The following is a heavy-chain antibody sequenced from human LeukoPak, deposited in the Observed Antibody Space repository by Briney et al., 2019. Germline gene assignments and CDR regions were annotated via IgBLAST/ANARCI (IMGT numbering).Heavy chain of an antibody. CDR2: ISYSGTT. J-gene: IGHJ4*02. CDR1: GGSVTSTYY. CDR3: ARYVGTTVIKIGVDY. V-gene: IGHV4-39*01. Sequence: SETLSLTCAVSGGSVTSTYYWGWIRQPPGKGLEGIGGISYSGTTYYNPSLKSRVTISIDTSRNQFSLKLSSVTAADTAVYYCARYVGTTVIKIGVDYWGQGTLVTVSS. D-gene: IGHD4-17*01.